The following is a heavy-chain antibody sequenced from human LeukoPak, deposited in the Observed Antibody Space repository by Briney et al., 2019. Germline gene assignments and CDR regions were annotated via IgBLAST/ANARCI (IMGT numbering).Heavy chain of an antibody. D-gene: IGHD1-20*01. CDR3: ARVVLRDPYITGTYNWFDP. J-gene: IGHJ5*02. CDR2: ISAYNGNT. V-gene: IGHV1-18*01. CDR1: GYTFTSYG. Sequence: GASVKVSCKASGYTFTSYGISWVRQAPGQGLEWMGWISAYNGNTNYAQKLQGRVTMTTDTSTSTAYMELRSLRSDDTAVYYCARVVLRDPYITGTYNWFDPWSQGTLVTVSS.